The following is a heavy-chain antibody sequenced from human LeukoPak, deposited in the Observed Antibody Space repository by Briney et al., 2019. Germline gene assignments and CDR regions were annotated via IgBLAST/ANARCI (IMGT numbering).Heavy chain of an antibody. Sequence: GGSLRLSCAASGFTFSSYAMSWVRQAPGKGLEWVSAISGSGGSTYYADSMKGRFTNSRDNSKNTLYLQMNSLRAEDTAVYYCAKDLDGYYDILTALPTFAFDIWGQGTMVTVSS. CDR1: GFTFSSYA. D-gene: IGHD3-9*01. CDR3: AKDLDGYYDILTALPTFAFDI. CDR2: ISGSGGST. J-gene: IGHJ3*02. V-gene: IGHV3-23*01.